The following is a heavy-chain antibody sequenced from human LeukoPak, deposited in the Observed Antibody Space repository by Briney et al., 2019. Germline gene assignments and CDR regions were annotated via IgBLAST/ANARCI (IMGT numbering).Heavy chain of an antibody. CDR1: GGSISSYY. V-gene: IGHV4-59*01. D-gene: IGHD3-10*01. CDR2: IYYSGST. Sequence: SETLSLTCTVSGGSISSYYWSWIRQPPGKGLEWIGYIYYSGSTNYNPSLKSRVAISVDTSKNQFSLKLSSVTAADTAVYYCARVYYGSGSYLPSPYYYYYYMDVWGKGTTVTVSS. CDR3: ARVYYGSGSYLPSPYYYYYYMDV. J-gene: IGHJ6*03.